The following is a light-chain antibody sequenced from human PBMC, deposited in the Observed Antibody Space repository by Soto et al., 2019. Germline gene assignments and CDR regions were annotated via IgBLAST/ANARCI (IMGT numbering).Light chain of an antibody. V-gene: IGKV3-11*01. CDR3: QVRDVWPS. Sequence: IVLTQSPVTLALSPGESAVLSCRASQSVSTSLAWYQHKPGQAPRLFIYDASKRAPSIPDRFTGSGSKTDFTLTISSLEPEDIAVYYRQVRDVWPSFGQGTKVEIK. CDR1: QSVSTS. CDR2: DAS. J-gene: IGKJ1*01.